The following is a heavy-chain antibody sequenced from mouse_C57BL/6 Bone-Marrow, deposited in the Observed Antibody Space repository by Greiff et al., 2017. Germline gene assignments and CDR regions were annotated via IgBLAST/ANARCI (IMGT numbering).Heavy chain of an antibody. D-gene: IGHD4-1*01. Sequence: VQLQQSGPVLVKPGASVKMSCKASGYPFTDYYMNWVKQSHGKSLEWIGVINPYNGGTSYNQKFKGKATLTVDKSSSTAYMELNSLTSEDSAVYYCAADWDRYFDVWGTGTTVTVSS. J-gene: IGHJ1*03. V-gene: IGHV1-19*01. CDR2: INPYNGGT. CDR1: GYPFTDYY. CDR3: AADWDRYFDV.